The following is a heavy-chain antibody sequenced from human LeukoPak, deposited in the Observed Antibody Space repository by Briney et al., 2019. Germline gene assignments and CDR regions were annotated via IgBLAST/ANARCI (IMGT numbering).Heavy chain of an antibody. CDR1: GGSITSHF. V-gene: IGHV4-59*11. J-gene: IGHJ5*02. CDR3: AREMPTNWIDP. D-gene: IGHD5-24*01. CDR2: IYYRGST. Sequence: SETPSLTCTVSGGSITSHFWSWLRQPPGKGLQWIGYIYYRGSTNFNPSLKSRVTMSVDTSKNQFSLKMTSVTAADTAVYYCAREMPTNWIDPWGQGTLVTVSS.